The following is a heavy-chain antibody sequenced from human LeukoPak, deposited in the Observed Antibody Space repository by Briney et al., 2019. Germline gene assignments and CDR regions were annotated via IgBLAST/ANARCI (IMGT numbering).Heavy chain of an antibody. Sequence: GGSLRLSCAASGFTFSSYAMHWVRQAPGKGLEYVSAISSNGGSTYYANSVKGRFTISRDNSKNTLYLQMGSLRAEDMAVYYCARVLDPYYYYYYMDVWGKGTTVTVSS. D-gene: IGHD3-3*01. CDR2: ISSNGGST. CDR3: ARVLDPYYYYYYMDV. V-gene: IGHV3-64*01. J-gene: IGHJ6*03. CDR1: GFTFSSYA.